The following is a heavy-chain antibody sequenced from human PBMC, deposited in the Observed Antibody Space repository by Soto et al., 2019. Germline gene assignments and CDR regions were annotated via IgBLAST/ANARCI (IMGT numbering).Heavy chain of an antibody. CDR2: IYYSGST. D-gene: IGHD3-3*01. J-gene: IGHJ4*02. CDR1: GGSISSSSYY. V-gene: IGHV4-39*01. CDR3: ARLPFTIFGVVSHFDY. Sequence: SETLSLTCTVSGGSISSSSYYWGWIRQPPGKGLEWIGSIYYSGSTYYNPSLKSRVTISVDTSKNQFSLKLSSVTAADTAVYYCARLPFTIFGVVSHFDYWGQGTLVTVSS.